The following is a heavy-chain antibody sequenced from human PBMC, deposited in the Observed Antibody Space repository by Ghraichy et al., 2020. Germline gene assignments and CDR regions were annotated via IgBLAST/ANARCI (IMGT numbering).Heavy chain of an antibody. CDR3: ARDIKSSSWSYYFYAMDV. CDR1: GFTFSTYS. D-gene: IGHD6-13*01. Sequence: GGSLRLSCAASGFTFSTYSMHWVRQAPGKGLEWVAVISHDGNSKYYAASVKGRFTISRDNSKNTLYLQMNSLRAEDTALHYCARDIKSSSWSYYFYAMDVWGQGTTVTVSS. V-gene: IGHV3-30-3*01. CDR2: ISHDGNSK. J-gene: IGHJ6*02.